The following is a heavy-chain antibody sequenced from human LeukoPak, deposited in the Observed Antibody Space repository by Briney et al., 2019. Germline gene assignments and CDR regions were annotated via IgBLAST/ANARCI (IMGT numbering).Heavy chain of an antibody. D-gene: IGHD3-22*01. V-gene: IGHV3-21*05. Sequence: TGGSLTLSCAASGFTLSAYSMNWIRQAPGKGLEWISYISGSGRSIFSADPVRGRFTISRDNANNTLFLQMNSLRAEDTAVYYCARGRYYDTSAYNYFDPWGQGTLVTVSS. CDR2: ISGSGRSI. CDR3: ARGRYYDTSAYNYFDP. CDR1: GFTLSAYS. J-gene: IGHJ5*02.